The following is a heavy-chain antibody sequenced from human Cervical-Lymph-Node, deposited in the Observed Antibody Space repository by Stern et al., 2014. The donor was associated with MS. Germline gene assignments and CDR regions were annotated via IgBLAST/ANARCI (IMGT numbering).Heavy chain of an antibody. J-gene: IGHJ4*02. CDR3: ARRSEWELLIYFDY. D-gene: IGHD1-26*01. V-gene: IGHV4-4*02. CDR2: IYHSGST. CDR1: GGSISSSNW. Sequence: VQLVESGPGLVKPSGTLSLTCAVSGGSISSSNWWSWVRQPPGKGLEGIGEIYHSGSTNYNPSLKSRVTISVDKSKTQFSLKLSSVTAADTAVYYCARRSEWELLIYFDYWGQGTLVTVSS.